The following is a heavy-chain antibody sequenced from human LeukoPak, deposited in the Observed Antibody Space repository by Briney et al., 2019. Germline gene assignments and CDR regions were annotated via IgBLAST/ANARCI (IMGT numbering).Heavy chain of an antibody. CDR2: IKSKTDGGTT. CDR1: GFTFSNAW. V-gene: IGHV3-15*01. CDR3: ARGRENYYDSSGYLGDYFDY. D-gene: IGHD3-22*01. J-gene: IGHJ4*02. Sequence: GGSLRLSCAASGFTFSNAWMSWVRQAPGKGLEWVGRIKSKTDGGTTDYAAPVKGRFTISRDDSKNTLYLQMNSLKTEDTAVYYCARGRENYYDSSGYLGDYFDYWGQGTLVTVSS.